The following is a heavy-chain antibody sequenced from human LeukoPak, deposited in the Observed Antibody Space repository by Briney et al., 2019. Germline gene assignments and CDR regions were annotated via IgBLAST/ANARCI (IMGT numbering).Heavy chain of an antibody. CDR3: AKRLHISSYYAAFDY. J-gene: IGHJ4*02. CDR2: IYSGGST. CDR1: GFTVSSNY. Sequence: PGGSLRLSCAASGFTVSSNYMSWVRQAPGKGLEWVSVIYSGGSTYYADSVKGRFTISRDNSKNTLYLQMNSLRAEDTAIYYCAKRLHISSYYAAFDYWGQGTLVTVSS. V-gene: IGHV3-53*01. D-gene: IGHD3-22*01.